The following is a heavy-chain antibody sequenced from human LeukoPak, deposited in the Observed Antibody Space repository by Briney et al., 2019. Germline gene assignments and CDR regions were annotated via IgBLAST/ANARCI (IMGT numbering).Heavy chain of an antibody. CDR3: ARDPWGCGGDCYADAFDI. Sequence: SETLSLTCTVSGGSISSYYWSWIRQPPGKGLEWIGYIYYSGSTNYNPSLKSRVTISVDTSKNQFSLKLSSVTAADTAVYYCARDPWGCGGDCYADAFDIWGQGTMVTVSS. CDR1: GGSISSYY. V-gene: IGHV4-59*01. D-gene: IGHD2-21*02. J-gene: IGHJ3*02. CDR2: IYYSGST.